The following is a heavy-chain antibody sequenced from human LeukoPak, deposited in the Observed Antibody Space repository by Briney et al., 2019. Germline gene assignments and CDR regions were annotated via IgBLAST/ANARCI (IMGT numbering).Heavy chain of an antibody. J-gene: IGHJ6*02. Sequence: GGSLRLSCAASGFTFSSYWRHWVRQAPGKGLVWVLRIDSDGSSTSYADSVKGRFTISRDNAKNTLYLQMNSLRAEDTAVYYCARDVVNYDFWSGYYKDYGMDVWGQGTTVTVSS. D-gene: IGHD3-3*01. CDR1: GFTFSSYW. V-gene: IGHV3-74*01. CDR2: IDSDGSST. CDR3: ARDVVNYDFWSGYYKDYGMDV.